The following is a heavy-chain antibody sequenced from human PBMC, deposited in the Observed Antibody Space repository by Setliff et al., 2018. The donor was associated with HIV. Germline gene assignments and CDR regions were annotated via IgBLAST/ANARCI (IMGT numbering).Heavy chain of an antibody. V-gene: IGHV3-7*04. D-gene: IGHD3-10*01. CDR2: MNRDGREK. CDR1: GFTFSSSW. Sequence: PGGSLRLSCAVSGFTFSSSWMTWVRQAPGRGLEYVAGMNRDGREKLYADSVKGRFSISRDNAKNSLYLQMSSLRTEDTAVYFCARDPAFGAFDIWGQGTMVTVSS. CDR3: ARDPAFGAFDI. J-gene: IGHJ3*02.